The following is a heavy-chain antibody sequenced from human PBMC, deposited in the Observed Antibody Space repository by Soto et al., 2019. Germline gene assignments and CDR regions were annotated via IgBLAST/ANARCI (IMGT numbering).Heavy chain of an antibody. CDR2: ISGRCTYV. J-gene: IGHJ3*01. D-gene: IGHD3-10*01. CDR1: GFTFSNDI. CDR3: SRGGGYDNGSGTDAFDV. V-gene: IGHV3-21*01. Sequence: EVQLLESGGGLVKPGGSLRLSCGASGFTFSNDIMNWVRQPPGQGLEWVAAISGRCTYVYYADSLKGRIAISRDNAKNALSMELNTLRVEDTAVYYCSRGGGYDNGSGTDAFDVWGQGALGTVAS.